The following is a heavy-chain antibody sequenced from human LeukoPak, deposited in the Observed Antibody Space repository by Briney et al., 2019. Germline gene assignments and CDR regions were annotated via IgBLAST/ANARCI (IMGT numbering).Heavy chain of an antibody. CDR3: ARAQGRLVPPAY. CDR2: INNVGSS. Sequence: SETLSLTCAVDGGSFSGYFWSWIRQSPGKGLEWIGEINNVGSSNYNPSLKSRVTISADTSKKQLSLKLRSVTAADTAVYYCARAQGRLVPPAYWGQGTLVTVSS. CDR1: GGSFSGYF. J-gene: IGHJ4*02. V-gene: IGHV4-34*01. D-gene: IGHD6-19*01.